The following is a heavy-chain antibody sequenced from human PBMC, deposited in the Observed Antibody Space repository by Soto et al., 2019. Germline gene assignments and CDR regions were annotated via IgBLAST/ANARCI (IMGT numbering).Heavy chain of an antibody. CDR2: IWYDGRQE. V-gene: IGHV3-30*18. CDR1: GFTFGDYA. CDR3: GKERRGWYHET. D-gene: IGHD6-19*01. J-gene: IGHJ4*02. Sequence: VQLVESGGGVVQPGKSLRLSCAASGFTFGDYAMHWVRQAPGKGLEWVAVIWYDGRQEDYVDSVKGRFIISRDNFRNTLYLEMNSLRVEDTAMYYCGKERRGWYHETWGQGTLVIVSS.